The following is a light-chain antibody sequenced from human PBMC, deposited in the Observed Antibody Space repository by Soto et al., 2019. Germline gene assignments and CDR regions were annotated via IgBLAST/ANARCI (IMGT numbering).Light chain of an antibody. V-gene: IGKV3-20*01. CDR2: DAS. J-gene: IGKJ2*01. Sequence: EIVLTQSPGTLSLSPGERATLSCRASQSVTSNYLAWYQQKPGQAPRLLISDASNRATGIADKFSGSGSGTDFTLTISRLEPEDLAVYYCQQYGSPPYTFGQGTKLEIE. CDR1: QSVTSNY. CDR3: QQYGSPPYT.